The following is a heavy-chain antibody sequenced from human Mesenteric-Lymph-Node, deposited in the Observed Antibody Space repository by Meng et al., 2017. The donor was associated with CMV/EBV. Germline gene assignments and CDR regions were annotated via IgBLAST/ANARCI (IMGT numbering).Heavy chain of an antibody. CDR1: GFGAYG. J-gene: IGHJ4*02. CDR3: AKDRRGSYCDY. D-gene: IGHD1-26*01. CDR2: ISGSGGST. V-gene: IGHV3-23*01. Sequence: GESLKISCAASGFGAYGMNWVRQAPGKGLEWVSAISGSGGSTYYADSVKGRFTISRDNSENTLYLQMNSLRAEDTAVYYCAKDRRGSYCDYWGQGTLVTVSS.